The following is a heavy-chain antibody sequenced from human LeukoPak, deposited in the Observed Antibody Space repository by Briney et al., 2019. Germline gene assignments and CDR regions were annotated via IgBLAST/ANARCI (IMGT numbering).Heavy chain of an antibody. CDR3: ARAHYDFWSGYPFDY. CDR2: ISSSGSTT. V-gene: IGHV3-11*04. CDR1: GFTFSDYY. J-gene: IGHJ4*02. D-gene: IGHD3-3*01. Sequence: GGSLRLSCAASGFTFSDYYMSWIRQAPGKGLEWVSYISSSGSTTYYADSVKGRFTISRDNAKNSLYLQMNSLRAEDTAVYYCARAHYDFWSGYPFDYWGQGTLVTVSS.